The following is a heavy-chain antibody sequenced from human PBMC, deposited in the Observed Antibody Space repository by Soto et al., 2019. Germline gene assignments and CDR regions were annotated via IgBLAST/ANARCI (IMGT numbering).Heavy chain of an antibody. CDR2: IYQSGST. V-gene: IGHV4-61*01. CDR1: GVSVNSGNYY. D-gene: IGHD1-26*01. Sequence: SETLSLTCTVSGVSVNSGNYYWSWIRQTPGKGLEWIGYIYQSGSTRYNPSLKSRVTISLDTSKNQVSLKMTSVTAADTAVYFCATNVGSEYSGTLDWFAPWGQGTLVTVS. J-gene: IGHJ5*02. CDR3: ATNVGSEYSGTLDWFAP.